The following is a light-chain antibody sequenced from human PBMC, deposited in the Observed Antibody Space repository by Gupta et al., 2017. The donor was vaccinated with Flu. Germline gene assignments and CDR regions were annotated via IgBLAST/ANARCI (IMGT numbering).Light chain of an antibody. V-gene: IGLV1-40*01. CDR1: SSDVGIHYD. Sequence: QPVLTQPPSVTGAPGQSVTMSCAFSSSDVGIHYDVHWYQQLPGTGPRLLIYGYTDRPSGVAYRFSGFKSGTSAYLAITDLQAEDEADYYCQSYDDTLGDYVFGTGTKLSVL. CDR3: QSYDDTLGDYV. CDR2: GYT. J-gene: IGLJ1*01.